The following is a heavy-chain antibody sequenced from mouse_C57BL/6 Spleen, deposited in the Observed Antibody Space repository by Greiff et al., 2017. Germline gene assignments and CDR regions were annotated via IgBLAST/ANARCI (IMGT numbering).Heavy chain of an antibody. D-gene: IGHD1-1*01. V-gene: IGHV1-15*01. J-gene: IGHJ1*03. CDR1: GYTFTDYE. CDR3: PIITTVVAPCDV. CDR2: IDPETGGT. Sequence: VPLQQSGAELVRPGASVTLSCKASGYTFTDYELHWVKQTPVHGLEWIGAIDPETGGTAYNQKFKGKAILTADKSSSTAYMELRSLTSEDSAVYYCPIITTVVAPCDVWGTGARVTVSS.